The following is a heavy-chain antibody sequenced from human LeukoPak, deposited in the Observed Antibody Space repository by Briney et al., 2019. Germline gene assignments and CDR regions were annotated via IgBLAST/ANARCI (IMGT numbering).Heavy chain of an antibody. Sequence: ASVKVSSKASGYTFTGYYMHWVREAPGQGLEWMGWINPNSGGTNYAQKFQGRVTMTRDTSISTAYMELSRLRSDDTAVYYCARDLIAVAGLTDYWGQGTLVTVSS. J-gene: IGHJ4*02. V-gene: IGHV1-2*02. CDR3: ARDLIAVAGLTDY. CDR2: INPNSGGT. CDR1: GYTFTGYY. D-gene: IGHD6-19*01.